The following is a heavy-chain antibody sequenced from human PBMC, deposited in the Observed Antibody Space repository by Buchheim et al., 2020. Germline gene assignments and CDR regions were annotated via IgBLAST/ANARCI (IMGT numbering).Heavy chain of an antibody. Sequence: VQLLESGGGLVQPGRSLRLSCAASGFSFSSYGMHWVRQAPGKGLEWLAAISNDGSRQAYAGSVRGRFTISRDNSKSTLDLQMNSLSVDDAAVYYCARDIYSFGTVGTIDYWGQGT. CDR1: GFSFSSYG. J-gene: IGHJ4*02. CDR3: ARDIYSFGTVGTIDY. D-gene: IGHD1-26*01. CDR2: ISNDGSRQ. V-gene: IGHV3-30*03.